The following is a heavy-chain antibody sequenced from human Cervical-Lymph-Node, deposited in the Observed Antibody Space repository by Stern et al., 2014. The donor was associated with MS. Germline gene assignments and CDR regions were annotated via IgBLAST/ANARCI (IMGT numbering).Heavy chain of an antibody. Sequence: VQLVESAAEVKKPGASVKVSCEASGYTFHAYYIHWVRQAPGRGLEWMGRINPNSGETKYAQKFQGRVTMTRDTSNTAYMDLSRVTSDDTAVFYCARVTRHFENRLYFGMDVWGQGTTVTVSS. CDR2: INPNSGET. CDR3: ARVTRHFENRLYFGMDV. V-gene: IGHV1-2*06. CDR1: GYTFHAYY. D-gene: IGHD1-14*01. J-gene: IGHJ6*02.